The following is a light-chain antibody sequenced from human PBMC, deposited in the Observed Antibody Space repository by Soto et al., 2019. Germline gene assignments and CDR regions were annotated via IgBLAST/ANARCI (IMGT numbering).Light chain of an antibody. CDR2: EVI. CDR1: NSDVGSYDL. Sequence: QSALTQPASVSGSPGQSITITCTGTNSDVGSYDLVSWYQQHPGKAPKLLISEVIKRPSGVSNRFSGSKSGNTAFLTISGLQSEDEGDYYCCSYAGSATLLLFGGGTKLTVL. J-gene: IGLJ2*01. CDR3: CSYAGSATLLL. V-gene: IGLV2-23*02.